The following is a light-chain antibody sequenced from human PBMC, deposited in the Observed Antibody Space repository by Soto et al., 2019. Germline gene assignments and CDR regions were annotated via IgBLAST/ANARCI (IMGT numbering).Light chain of an antibody. CDR2: GAS. Sequence: AIQMTQSPSSLSASVGDRVTITCRASQGIRNDLGWYQQKPGKAPKFLIYGASSLQSGVPSMFSGSGSGTDFTLTINSLQPEDFATYYCLQDYNYPYTFGQGTKLEIK. CDR1: QGIRND. J-gene: IGKJ2*01. V-gene: IGKV1-6*01. CDR3: LQDYNYPYT.